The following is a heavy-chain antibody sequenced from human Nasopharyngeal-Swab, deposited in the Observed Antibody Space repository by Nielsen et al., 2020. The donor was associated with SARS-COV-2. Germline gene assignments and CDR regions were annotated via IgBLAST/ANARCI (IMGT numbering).Heavy chain of an antibody. CDR3: ARSGYSSSRVDYFDY. V-gene: IGHV3-48*03. J-gene: IGHJ4*02. CDR2: ISSSGSTI. D-gene: IGHD6-6*01. CDR1: GFTFSSYE. Sequence: GESLKISCAASGFTFSSYEMNWVRQAPGKGLEWVSYISSSGSTIYYADSVKGRFTISRDNAKNSLYLQMNSLRAEDTAVYYCARSGYSSSRVDYFDYWGQGTLVTVSS.